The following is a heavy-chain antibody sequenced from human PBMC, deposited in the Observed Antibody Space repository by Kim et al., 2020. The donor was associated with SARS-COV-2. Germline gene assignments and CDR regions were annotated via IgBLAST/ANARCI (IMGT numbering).Heavy chain of an antibody. Sequence: SETLSLTCTVSGGSISSYYWSWIRQPPGKGLEWIGYIYYSGSTNYNPSLKSRVTISVDTSKNQFSLKLSSVTAADTAVYYCARTLAAAGTYFDYWGQGTLVTVSS. CDR1: GGSISSYY. CDR3: ARTLAAAGTYFDY. V-gene: IGHV4-59*13. D-gene: IGHD6-13*01. J-gene: IGHJ4*02. CDR2: IYYSGST.